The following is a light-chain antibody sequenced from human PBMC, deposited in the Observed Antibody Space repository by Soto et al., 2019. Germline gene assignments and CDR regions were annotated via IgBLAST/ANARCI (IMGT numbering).Light chain of an antibody. Sequence: EIVLTQSPGTLSFSPGERATLSCRSSQSVSSSYLAWYQKKPGQAPRLLIYGASSRATGIPDRFSGSGSGTDFTLTISRLEPEDFAVYYCQQYGSSLTWTFGQGTKVDIK. CDR2: GAS. CDR1: QSVSSSY. CDR3: QQYGSSLTWT. J-gene: IGKJ1*01. V-gene: IGKV3-20*01.